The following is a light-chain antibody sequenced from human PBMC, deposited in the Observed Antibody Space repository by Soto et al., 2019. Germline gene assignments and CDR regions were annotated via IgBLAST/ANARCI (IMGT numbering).Light chain of an antibody. V-gene: IGKV3-20*01. J-gene: IGKJ1*01. CDR2: GPS. CDR1: QSVNSNH. CDR3: HRFGSSPQT. Sequence: EITLTQSPGTLSLSPGERATLSCRASQSVNSNHIAWYQQKPGQAPRLLIYGPSSRATGIPERFSGSGSGTDFTLSISRLEPEHFAVYVCHRFGSSPQTFGHGTKVEI.